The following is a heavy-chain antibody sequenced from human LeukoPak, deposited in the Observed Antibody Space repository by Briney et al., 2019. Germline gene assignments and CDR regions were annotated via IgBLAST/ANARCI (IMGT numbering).Heavy chain of an antibody. CDR2: ISSSSSYI. CDR1: GFSLSS. V-gene: IGHV3-21*01. J-gene: IGHJ4*02. Sequence: PGGSLRLSCAASGFSLSSMNWVRQAPGKGLEWVSSISSSSSYIYYADSVKGRFTLSRDNAKKSLHLQMNSLRAEDTAVYYCARAPHPYCSGGNCIYFDYWGQGTLVTVSS. D-gene: IGHD2-15*01. CDR3: ARAPHPYCSGGNCIYFDY.